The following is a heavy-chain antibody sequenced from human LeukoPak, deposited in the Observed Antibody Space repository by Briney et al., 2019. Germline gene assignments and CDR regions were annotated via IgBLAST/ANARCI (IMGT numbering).Heavy chain of an antibody. D-gene: IGHD6-6*01. CDR3: ARVVAARLRETDY. J-gene: IGHJ4*02. CDR1: GGSISSSSYY. Sequence: TSETLSLTCTVSGGSISSSSYYWGWIRQPPGKGLEWIGSIYYSGSTYYNPSLKSRVTISVDTSKIQLSLKLTSVTAADTAAYYCARVVAARLRETDYWGQGTLVTVSS. CDR2: IYYSGST. V-gene: IGHV4-39*07.